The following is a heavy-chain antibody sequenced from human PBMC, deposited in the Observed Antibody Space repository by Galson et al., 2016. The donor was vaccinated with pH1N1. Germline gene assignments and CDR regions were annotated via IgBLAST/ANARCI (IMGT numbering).Heavy chain of an antibody. J-gene: IGHJ4*02. CDR2: INQDGDKK. D-gene: IGHD3-9*01. V-gene: IGHV3-7*01. Sequence: SLRLSCAASGFNFSNYWMQWVRQAPGKGLQWVANINQDGDKKYYVGSVEGRFTISRDNAKNSLYLQMNNLRDEDKAMYFCARRYFDYWGQGALVTVSS. CDR3: ARRYFDY. CDR1: GFNFSNYW.